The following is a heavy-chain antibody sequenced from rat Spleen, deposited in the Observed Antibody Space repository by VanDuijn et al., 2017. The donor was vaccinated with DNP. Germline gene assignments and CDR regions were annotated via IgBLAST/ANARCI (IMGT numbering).Heavy chain of an antibody. Sequence: EVQLVESGGGLVQPGNSLKLSCAASGFTFSDYAMAWVRQSPKKGLEWVATIIYDGSSTYYRDSVKGRFTISRDNAKSTLYLQMDSLRSEDTATYYCARPEYYGSNWFAYWGQGSLVTVSS. CDR1: GFTFSDYA. CDR3: ARPEYYGSNWFAY. J-gene: IGHJ3*01. CDR2: IIYDGSST. V-gene: IGHV5-17*01. D-gene: IGHD1-7*01.